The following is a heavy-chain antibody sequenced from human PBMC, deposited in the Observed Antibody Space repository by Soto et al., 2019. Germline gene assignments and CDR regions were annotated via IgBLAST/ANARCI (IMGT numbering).Heavy chain of an antibody. CDR2: VRHTGST. Sequence: PSETLSLTCAVCGGSFSPYFCTWIRQPPWKGLEWIGEVRHTGSTNYNPSLKSRVTISVDASKNQFSLNLTSVTAADTDVYFCARGRRAAGSQNWFDPCGQRTPVAVCS. V-gene: IGHV4-34*01. CDR1: GGSFSPYF. CDR3: ARGRRAAGSQNWFDP. J-gene: IGHJ5*02. D-gene: IGHD6-13*01.